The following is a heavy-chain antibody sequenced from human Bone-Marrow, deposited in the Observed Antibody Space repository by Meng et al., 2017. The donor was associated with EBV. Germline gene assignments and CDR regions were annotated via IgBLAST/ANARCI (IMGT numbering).Heavy chain of an antibody. D-gene: IGHD5-12*01. J-gene: IGHJ4*02. CDR1: GYTFTGYY. CDR2: INPNSGCT. V-gene: IGHV1-2*02. CDR3: AMGLATDFDY. Sequence: VHLVQSGGEVKKPGASLKVSCNASGYTFTGYYIHWVRQAPGQGLEWVGWINPNSGCTNYAEKFQGRVTMTRDTSITTAFMELSSLKSDDTAVYYCAMGLATDFDYWGQGTLVTVSS.